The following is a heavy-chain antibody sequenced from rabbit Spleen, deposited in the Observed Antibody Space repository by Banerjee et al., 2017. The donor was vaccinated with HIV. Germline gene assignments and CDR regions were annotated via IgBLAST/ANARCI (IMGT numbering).Heavy chain of an antibody. CDR2: INAVTGKA. V-gene: IGHV1S45*01. CDR3: ARNFDL. J-gene: IGHJ4*01. CDR1: GFSFSNKAV. Sequence: QEQLVESGGGLVKPGASLTLTCKASGFSFSNKAVMCWVRQAPGKGLEWIACINAVTGKAVYASWAKGRFTFSKTSSTTVTLQMTSLTAADTATYFCARNFDLWGQGTLVTVS.